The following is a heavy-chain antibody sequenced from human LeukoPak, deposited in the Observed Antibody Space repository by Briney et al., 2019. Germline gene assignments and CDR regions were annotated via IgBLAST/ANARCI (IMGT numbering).Heavy chain of an antibody. V-gene: IGHV4-4*07. Sequence: KSSETLSLTCTVSGGSTSSYYWSWIRQPAGKGLEWIGRIYTSGSTNYNPSLKSRVTISVDTSKNQFSLKLSSVTAADTAVYYCARDRSIGVFDYWGQGTLVTVSS. CDR1: GGSTSSYY. CDR3: ARDRSIGVFDY. D-gene: IGHD2-21*01. CDR2: IYTSGST. J-gene: IGHJ4*02.